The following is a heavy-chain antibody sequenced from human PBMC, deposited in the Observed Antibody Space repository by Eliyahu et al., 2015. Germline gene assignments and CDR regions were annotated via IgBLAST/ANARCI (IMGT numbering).Heavy chain of an antibody. CDR3: AKERPGGGNFDY. D-gene: IGHD1-14*01. Sequence: FSSYAMSWVRQAPGKGLEWVSAISGSGGSTYYADSVKGRFTISRDNSKNTLYLQMNSLRAEDTAVYYCAKERPGGGNFDYWGQGTLVTVSS. CDR2: ISGSGGST. V-gene: IGHV3-23*01. CDR1: FSSYA. J-gene: IGHJ4*02.